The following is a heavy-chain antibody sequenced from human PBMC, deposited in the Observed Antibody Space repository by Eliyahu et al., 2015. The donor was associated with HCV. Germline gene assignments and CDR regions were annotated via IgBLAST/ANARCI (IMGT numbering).Heavy chain of an antibody. D-gene: IGHD3-22*01. CDR1: GFTFNNYW. CDR2: VIGDGSVK. J-gene: IGHJ1*01. CDR3: ARMADYDSSGYYGYFVH. V-gene: IGHV3-74*01. Sequence: EVQLVESGGGLVQPGGSLTLSCTASGFTFNNYWINWVRQAPGKGLVWVSRVIGDGSVKDYADFVKGRFTISRDNTKNTVHLQMSGLTADDTGVYYCARMADYDSSGYYGYFVHWGQGTLVTVSS.